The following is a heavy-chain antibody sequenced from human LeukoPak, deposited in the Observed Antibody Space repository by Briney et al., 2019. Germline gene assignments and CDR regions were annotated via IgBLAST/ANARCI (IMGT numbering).Heavy chain of an antibody. CDR3: ATTNRSDGYNRVQYYFDY. D-gene: IGHD5-24*01. CDR2: ISSSGSTI. V-gene: IGHV3-11*01. Sequence: GGSPRLSCAASGFTFSDYYMSWVRQAPGKGLEWVSYISSSGSTIYYADSVKGRFTISRDNAKNSLYLQMNSLRAEDTAVYYCATTNRSDGYNRVQYYFDYWGQGTLVTVSS. J-gene: IGHJ4*02. CDR1: GFTFSDYY.